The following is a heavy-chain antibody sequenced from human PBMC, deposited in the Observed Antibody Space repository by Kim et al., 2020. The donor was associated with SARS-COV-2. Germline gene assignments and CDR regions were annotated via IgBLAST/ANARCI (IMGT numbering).Heavy chain of an antibody. Sequence: ASVKVSCKASGYTFTSYAMNWVRQAPGQGLEWMGWISTNTGNPTYAQGFTGRFVFSLDTSVSTAYLQISSLKAEDTAVYYCARTTFDYYDGSGYFLDFWGKGTLVTVSS. CDR3: ARTTFDYYDGSGYFLDF. J-gene: IGHJ4*02. CDR2: ISTNTGNP. D-gene: IGHD3-22*01. CDR1: GYTFTSYA. V-gene: IGHV7-4-1*02.